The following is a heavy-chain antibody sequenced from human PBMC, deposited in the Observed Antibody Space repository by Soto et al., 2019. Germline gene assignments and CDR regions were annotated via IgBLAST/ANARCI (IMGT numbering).Heavy chain of an antibody. Sequence: SETLSLTCTASGGSISSYYWSWIRQPPGKGLEWIGYIYYSGSTNYNPSLKSRVTISVDTSKNQFSLKLSSVTAADTAVYYCARGGNYGGNSPLDYWGQGTLVTVSS. V-gene: IGHV4-59*01. D-gene: IGHD4-17*01. CDR3: ARGGNYGGNSPLDY. CDR1: GGSISSYY. CDR2: IYYSGST. J-gene: IGHJ4*02.